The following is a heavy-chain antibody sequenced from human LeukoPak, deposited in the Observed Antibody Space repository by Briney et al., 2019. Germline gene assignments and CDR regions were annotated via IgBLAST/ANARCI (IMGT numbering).Heavy chain of an antibody. CDR1: GGSISSGGYS. J-gene: IGHJ4*02. CDR2: IYHSGST. Sequence: SETLSLTCAVSGGSISSGGYSWSWVRQPPGKGLEWIGEIYHSGSTNYNPSLKSRVTISVDKSKNQFSLKLSSVTAADTAVYYCARQLEIAVAGTVSYYFDYWGQGTLVTVSS. V-gene: IGHV4-4*02. CDR3: ARQLEIAVAGTVSYYFDY. D-gene: IGHD6-19*01.